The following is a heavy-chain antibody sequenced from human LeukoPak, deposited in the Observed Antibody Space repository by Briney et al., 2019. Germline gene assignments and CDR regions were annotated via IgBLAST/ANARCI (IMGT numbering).Heavy chain of an antibody. CDR1: GGSISSYY. V-gene: IGHV4-59*01. J-gene: IGHJ4*02. Sequence: SETLFLTCTVSGGSISSYYWSWIRQPPGKGLEWIGYIYYSGSTNYNPSLKSRVTISVDTSKNQFSLKLSSVTAADTAVYYCARCGGGSCHQFDYWGQGTLVTVSS. CDR2: IYYSGST. D-gene: IGHD2-2*01. CDR3: ARCGGGSCHQFDY.